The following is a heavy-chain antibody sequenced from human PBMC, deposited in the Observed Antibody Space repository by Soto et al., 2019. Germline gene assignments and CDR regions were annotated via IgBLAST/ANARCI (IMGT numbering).Heavy chain of an antibody. CDR2: INHSGST. J-gene: IGHJ6*03. CDR1: GGXFSGYY. CDR3: ARGRGYCSSTSCPRLYYYYYMDV. Sequence: PSETLSLTCAVYGGXFSGYYWSWIRQPPGKGLEWIGEINHSGSTNYNPSLKSRVTISVDTSKNQFSLKLSSVTAADTAVYYCARGRGYCSSTSCPRLYYYYYMDVWGKGTTVTVSS. D-gene: IGHD2-2*01. V-gene: IGHV4-34*01.